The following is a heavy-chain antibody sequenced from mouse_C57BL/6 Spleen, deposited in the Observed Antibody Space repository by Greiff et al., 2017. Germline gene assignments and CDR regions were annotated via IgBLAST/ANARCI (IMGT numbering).Heavy chain of an antibody. Sequence: VQLQQSGAELVRPGPSVKVSCKASGYAFTNYLIEWVKQRPGQGLEWIGVINPGSGGTNYNEKFKGKATLTADKSSSTAYMQLSSLTSEDSAVYYGAREGYDGYRYWGQGTLVTVSA. J-gene: IGHJ3*01. CDR2: INPGSGGT. CDR3: AREGYDGYRY. D-gene: IGHD2-3*01. CDR1: GYAFTNYL. V-gene: IGHV1-54*01.